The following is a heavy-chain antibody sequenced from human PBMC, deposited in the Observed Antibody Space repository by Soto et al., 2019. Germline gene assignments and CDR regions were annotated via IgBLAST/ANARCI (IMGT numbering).Heavy chain of an antibody. J-gene: IGHJ1*01. Sequence: GSLRLSCAASGFTFSSYSMNWVRQAPGKGLEWVSSISSSSSYIYYADSVKGRFTISRDNAKNSLYLQMNSLRAEDTAVYYCARDSYSYGPRVLQHWGQGTLVTVSS. V-gene: IGHV3-21*01. CDR2: ISSSSSYI. CDR3: ARDSYSYGPRVLQH. D-gene: IGHD5-18*01. CDR1: GFTFSSYS.